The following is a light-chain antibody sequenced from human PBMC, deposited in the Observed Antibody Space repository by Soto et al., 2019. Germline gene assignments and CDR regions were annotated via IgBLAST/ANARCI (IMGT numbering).Light chain of an antibody. CDR1: QSVSSY. CDR2: DAS. V-gene: IGKV3-11*01. CDR3: QQRSNWPPYT. J-gene: IGKJ2*01. Sequence: EIVLTQSPATLSSSPGERATLSCRASQSVSSYLAWYQQKPGQAPRLLIYDASNRATGIPARFSGSGSGTDFTLSISSLEPEYFAVYYCQQRSNWPPYTFGQGTKLEIK.